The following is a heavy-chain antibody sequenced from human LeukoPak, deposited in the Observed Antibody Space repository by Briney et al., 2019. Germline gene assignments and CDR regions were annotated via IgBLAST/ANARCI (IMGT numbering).Heavy chain of an antibody. D-gene: IGHD3-22*01. CDR3: ARNYYGSSGYYSDFDY. Sequence: SETLSLTCTVSGGSISSGGYYWSWICQHPGKGLEWIGYIYYSGSTYYNPSLKSRVTISVDTSKNQFSLKLSSVTAADTAVYYCARNYYGSSGYYSDFDYWGQGTLVTVSS. CDR1: GGSISSGGYY. CDR2: IYYSGST. J-gene: IGHJ4*02. V-gene: IGHV4-31*03.